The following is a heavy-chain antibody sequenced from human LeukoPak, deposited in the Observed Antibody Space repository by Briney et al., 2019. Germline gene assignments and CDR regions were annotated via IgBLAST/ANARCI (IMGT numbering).Heavy chain of an antibody. CDR3: ARQVALEWLLDY. CDR1: GYTFTSYG. Sequence: ASVKVSCKASGYTFTSYGISWVRQGPGQGLEWMGWISAYNGNTNYAQKLQGRVTMTTDTSTSTAYMELRSLRSDDTAVYYCARQVALEWLLDYWGQGTLVTVSS. D-gene: IGHD3-3*01. V-gene: IGHV1-18*01. CDR2: ISAYNGNT. J-gene: IGHJ4*02.